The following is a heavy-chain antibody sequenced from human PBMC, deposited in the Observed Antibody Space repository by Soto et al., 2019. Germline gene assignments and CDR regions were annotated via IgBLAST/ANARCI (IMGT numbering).Heavy chain of an antibody. CDR1: GFTFTTYA. D-gene: IGHD3-10*01. CDR3: ARDFPGVRAFDI. CDR2: IYSGGST. V-gene: IGHV3-53*01. Sequence: GGSLRLSCAASGFTFTTYAMTWVRQAPGKGLEWVSVIYSGGSTYYADSVKGRFTISRDNSKNTLYLQMNSLRAEDTAVYYCARDFPGVRAFDIWGQGTMVTVSS. J-gene: IGHJ3*02.